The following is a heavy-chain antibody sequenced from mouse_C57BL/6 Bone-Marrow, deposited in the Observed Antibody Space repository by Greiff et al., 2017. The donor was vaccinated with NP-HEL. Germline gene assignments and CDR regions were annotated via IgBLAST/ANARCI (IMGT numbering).Heavy chain of an antibody. Sequence: EVKLMESGPVLVKPGASVKMSCKASGYTFTDYYMNWVKQSHGKSLEWIGVINPYNGGTSYNQKFKGKATLTVDKSSSTAYMELNSLTSEDSAVYYCARGGNWDEGDYWGQGTTLTVSS. V-gene: IGHV1-19*01. CDR3: ARGGNWDEGDY. CDR2: INPYNGGT. CDR1: GYTFTDYY. J-gene: IGHJ2*01. D-gene: IGHD4-1*01.